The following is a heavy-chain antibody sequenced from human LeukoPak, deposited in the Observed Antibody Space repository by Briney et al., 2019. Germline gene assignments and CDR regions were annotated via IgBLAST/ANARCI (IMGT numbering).Heavy chain of an antibody. J-gene: IGHJ4*02. CDR1: GFTLSSYA. Sequence: PGGSLRLSCAASGFTLSSYAMHWVRQAPGKGLEWVAVISYDGSNKYYADSVKGRFTISRDNSKNTLYLQMNSLRAEDTAVYYCARALIVVANFDYWGQGTLVTVSS. CDR2: ISYDGSNK. V-gene: IGHV3-30-3*01. D-gene: IGHD3-22*01. CDR3: ARALIVVANFDY.